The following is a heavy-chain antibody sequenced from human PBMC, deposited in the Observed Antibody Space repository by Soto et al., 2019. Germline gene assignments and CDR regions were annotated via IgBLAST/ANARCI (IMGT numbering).Heavy chain of an antibody. CDR3: AKDEEGCISSSCYSGYYGMDV. Sequence: QVQPVESGGGVVQPGRSLRLSCAASGFTFNSYGMHWVRQAPGKGLEWVAVVSFDGNDKYYADSVKGRFTISRDNSQNTLYLQMNSPRAEDTAVYYCAKDEEGCISSSCYSGYYGMDVWGQGTTVTVSS. D-gene: IGHD2-2*01. CDR1: GFTFNSYG. J-gene: IGHJ6*02. CDR2: VSFDGNDK. V-gene: IGHV3-30*18.